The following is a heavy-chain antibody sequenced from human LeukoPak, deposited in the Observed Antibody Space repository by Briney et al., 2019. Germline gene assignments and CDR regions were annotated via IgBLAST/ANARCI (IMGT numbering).Heavy chain of an antibody. CDR2: INHSGST. D-gene: IGHD2-2*01. Sequence: PGGSLRLSCAASGFSFTNYWMSWVRQPPGKGLEWIGEINHSGSTNYNPSLKSRVTISVDTSKNQFSLKLSSVTAADTAVYYCAGAYQLPYYGMDVWGQGTTVTVSS. CDR3: AGAYQLPYYGMDV. V-gene: IGHV4-34*08. J-gene: IGHJ6*02. CDR1: GFSFTNYW.